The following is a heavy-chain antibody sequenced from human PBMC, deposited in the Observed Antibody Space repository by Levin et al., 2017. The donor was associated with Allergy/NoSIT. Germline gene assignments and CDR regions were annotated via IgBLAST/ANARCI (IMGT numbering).Heavy chain of an antibody. CDR3: ATYYCGGDCYSGYFHH. Sequence: GSLRLSCTVSGGSISSSSYYWGWIRQPPGKGLEWIGSIYYSGSTYYNPSLKSRVTISVDTSKNQFSLKLSSVTAADTAVYYCATYYCGGDCYSGYFHHRGQGTLVTVSS. J-gene: IGHJ1*01. D-gene: IGHD2-21*02. CDR1: GGSISSSSYY. CDR2: IYYSGST. V-gene: IGHV4-39*01.